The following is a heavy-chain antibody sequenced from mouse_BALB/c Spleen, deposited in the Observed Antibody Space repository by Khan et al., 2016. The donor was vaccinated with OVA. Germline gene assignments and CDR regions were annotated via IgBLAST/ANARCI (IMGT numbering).Heavy chain of an antibody. CDR1: GFSLTGYG. CDR2: IWGDGST. D-gene: IGHD2-9*01. CDR3: ARAYYGNDREAMDY. J-gene: IGHJ4*01. Sequence: QVQLQQSGPGLVAPSQSLSITCTVSGFSLTGYGVNWVRQPPGKGLEWLGMIWGDGSTDYNSVLKSRLSISKDNSKSQVFLKMNSLQTDDTARYXCARAYYGNDREAMDYWGQGTSVTVSS. V-gene: IGHV2-6-7*01.